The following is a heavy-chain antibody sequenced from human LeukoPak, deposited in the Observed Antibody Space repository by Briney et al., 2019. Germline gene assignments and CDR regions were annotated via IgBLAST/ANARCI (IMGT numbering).Heavy chain of an antibody. D-gene: IGHD5-24*01. V-gene: IGHV5-51*01. Sequence: GAALKISCKGSGYSFTSYWIGWVRQMPGKGLEGMGIIYPGDSDTRYSPSFQGQVTISADKSISTDYLQWSSLKASDTSMYYCAIRVEMANPDAFDIWGQGTMVTVSS. J-gene: IGHJ3*02. CDR3: AIRVEMANPDAFDI. CDR1: GYSFTSYW. CDR2: IYPGDSDT.